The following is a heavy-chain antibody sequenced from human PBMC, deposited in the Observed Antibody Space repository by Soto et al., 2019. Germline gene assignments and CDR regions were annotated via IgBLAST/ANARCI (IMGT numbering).Heavy chain of an antibody. Sequence: QITLKESGPTLVKPTQTLTLTCTFSGFSLSTSGVGVGWIRPPPGKALEWLALIYWDDDKRYSPSLKSRLTITKDTSKNQVVRTMTNMDPVDTATYFCAHSVLRYFDWLPTYGMDVRGQGTTVTVSS. CDR1: GFSLSTSGVG. CDR2: IYWDDDK. J-gene: IGHJ6*02. CDR3: AHSVLRYFDWLPTYGMDV. V-gene: IGHV2-5*02. D-gene: IGHD3-9*01.